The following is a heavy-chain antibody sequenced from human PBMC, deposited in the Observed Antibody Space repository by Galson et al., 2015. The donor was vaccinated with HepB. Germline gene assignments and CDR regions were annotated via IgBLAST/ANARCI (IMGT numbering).Heavy chain of an antibody. J-gene: IGHJ4*02. CDR2: IWYDGSNK. D-gene: IGHD4-23*01. V-gene: IGHV3-33*08. CDR1: GFTFSSYS. CDR3: ARDVYGGNSRVGAYWRDPRNPFDY. Sequence: SLRLSCAASGFTFSSYSMNWVRQAPGKGLEWVAVIWYDGSNKYYADSVKGRFTISRDNSKNTLYLQMNSLRAEDTAVYYCARDVYGGNSRVGAYWRDPRNPFDYWGQGTLVTVSS.